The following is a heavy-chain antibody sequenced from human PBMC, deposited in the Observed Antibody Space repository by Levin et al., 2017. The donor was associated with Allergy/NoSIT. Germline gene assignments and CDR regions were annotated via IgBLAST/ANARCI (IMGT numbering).Heavy chain of an antibody. Sequence: GESLKISCKTSGYTFTDLCISWVRQAPGQGLEWMGWSSAYNGKTNYGQKLQGRVTMTTDTSTSTAYMELRSLRSDDTAVYFCTRDLGDGRTMIFFDFWGQGTRVTVSS. J-gene: IGHJ4*02. D-gene: IGHD3/OR15-3a*01. CDR2: SSAYNGKT. CDR1: GYTFTDLC. V-gene: IGHV1-18*01. CDR3: TRDLGDGRTMIFFDF.